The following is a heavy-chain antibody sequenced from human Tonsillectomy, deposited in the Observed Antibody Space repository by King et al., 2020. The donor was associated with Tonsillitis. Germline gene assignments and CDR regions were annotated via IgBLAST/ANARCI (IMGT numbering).Heavy chain of an antibody. J-gene: IGHJ6*02. CDR2: ISYDGSNK. V-gene: IGHV3-30*18. CDR3: AKGYYYGMDV. CDR1: GFTFSSYG. Sequence: VQLVESGGGVVQPGRSLRLSCEASGFTFSSYGMHWVRQAPGKGLEWVAVISYDGSNKYYADSVKGRFTISRDNSKNTRYLQMNSLRAEDTAVYYCAKGYYYGMDVWGQGTTVTVSS.